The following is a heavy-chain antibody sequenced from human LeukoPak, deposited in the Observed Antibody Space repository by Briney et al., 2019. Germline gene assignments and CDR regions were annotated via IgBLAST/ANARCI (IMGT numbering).Heavy chain of an antibody. D-gene: IGHD2/OR15-2a*01. V-gene: IGHV3-30*18. CDR1: GFTFSSYG. Sequence: GGSLRLSCAASGFTFSSYGMHWVRQAPGKGLEGVAVISYDGSNKYYADSVKGRFTISRDNSKNTLYLQLNSLRAEDTAVYYCAKDREVYRLFDYWGQGTLVAVSS. CDR3: AKDREVYRLFDY. J-gene: IGHJ4*02. CDR2: ISYDGSNK.